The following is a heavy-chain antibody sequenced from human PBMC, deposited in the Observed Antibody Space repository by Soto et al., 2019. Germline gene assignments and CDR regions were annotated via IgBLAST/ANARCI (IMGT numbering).Heavy chain of an antibody. V-gene: IGHV5-10-1*01. D-gene: IGHD2-2*01. Sequence: GESLKISFTGFGYTFTTFWISWVRQMPVKGLEWMGRIDPGDTYATYSPAFRGHVTISADKATSTAYLQWSSLKASDTAMYFCARIYCTTTTCDSWFDRWGKGTLVNVYS. J-gene: IGHJ5*02. CDR3: ARIYCTTTTCDSWFDR. CDR1: GYTFTTFW. CDR2: IDPGDTYA.